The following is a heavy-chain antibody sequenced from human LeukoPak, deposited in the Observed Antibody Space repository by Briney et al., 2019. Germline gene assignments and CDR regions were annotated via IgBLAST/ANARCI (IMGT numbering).Heavy chain of an antibody. D-gene: IGHD2-21*01. CDR1: GGTFSSYA. V-gene: IGHV1-69*13. Sequence: SVKVSCKASGGTFSSYAISWVRQAPGQGREGMGGIIPIFGTANYAQKFQGRVTINADESTRTAYMEVSRQRSEDTAVYYCAREGYCGGDCYRGLNVWGKGTTVTVSS. CDR2: IIPIFGTA. J-gene: IGHJ6*04. CDR3: AREGYCGGDCYRGLNV.